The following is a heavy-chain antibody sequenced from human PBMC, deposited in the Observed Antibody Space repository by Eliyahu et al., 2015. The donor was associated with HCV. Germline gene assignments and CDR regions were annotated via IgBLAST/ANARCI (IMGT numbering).Heavy chain of an antibody. D-gene: IGHD3-3*01. Sequence: EVQLVETGGGLIQPGGSLRLSCAASGFTVSSNYMXWVRQAPGKGLEWGSVIYSGGSTYYADSVKGRFTISRDNSKNTLYLQMNSLRAEDTAVYYCARAGYDFWSGSEGYSYYYGMDVWGQGTTVTVSS. CDR2: IYSGGST. CDR3: ARAGYDFWSGSEGYSYYYGMDV. J-gene: IGHJ6*02. CDR1: GFTVSSNY. V-gene: IGHV3-53*02.